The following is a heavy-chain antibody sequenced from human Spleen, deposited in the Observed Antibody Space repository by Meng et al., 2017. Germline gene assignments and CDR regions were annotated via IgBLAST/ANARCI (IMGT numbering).Heavy chain of an antibody. CDR2: INHSGST. V-gene: IGHV4-34*01. CDR3: ARGWWLATSNSNWFDP. D-gene: IGHD6-19*01. J-gene: IGHJ5*02. Sequence: RWGEGLLKPSGTLSPTCAVYGGSFSGYYWSWIRQPPGKGLEWIGEINHSGSTNYNPSLKSRVTISVDTSKNQFSLKLSSVTAADTAVYYCARGWWLATSNSNWFDPWGQGTLVTVSS. CDR1: GGSFSGYY.